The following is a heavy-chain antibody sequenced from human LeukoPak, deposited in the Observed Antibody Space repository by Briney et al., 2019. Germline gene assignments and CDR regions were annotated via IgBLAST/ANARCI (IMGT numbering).Heavy chain of an antibody. Sequence: SETLSLTCTVSGGSISSYYWSWIRQPPGKGLEWIGYIYYSGSTNYNPSLKSRVTISVDTSKNQFSLKLSSVTAADTAVYYCARDFYYGSGSSARFDYWGQGTLVTVSS. CDR2: IYYSGST. D-gene: IGHD3-10*01. CDR3: ARDFYYGSGSSARFDY. V-gene: IGHV4-59*01. J-gene: IGHJ4*02. CDR1: GGSISSYY.